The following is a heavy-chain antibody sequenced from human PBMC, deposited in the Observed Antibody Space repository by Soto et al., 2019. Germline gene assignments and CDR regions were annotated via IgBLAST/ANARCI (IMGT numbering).Heavy chain of an antibody. D-gene: IGHD2-15*01. CDR3: AYLPCSGGSCYWFSFSGMDV. J-gene: IGHJ6*02. Sequence: QITLKESGPTLVKPTQTLTLTCTFSGFSLSTSGVGVAWIRQPPGKALEWLALIYWDDDKRYRPSLESRLTITKDTSKNQVVRTMTHMDSVDTATYYCAYLPCSGGSCYWFSFSGMDVWGQGTTVTVSS. CDR2: IYWDDDK. CDR1: GFSLSTSGVG. V-gene: IGHV2-5*02.